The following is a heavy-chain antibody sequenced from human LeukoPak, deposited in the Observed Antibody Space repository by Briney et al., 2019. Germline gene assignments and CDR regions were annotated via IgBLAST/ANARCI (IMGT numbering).Heavy chain of an antibody. Sequence: GGSLRLSCAASGFSFSSYWMSWVRQPPGRGLEWAANIKQDGSEKYYVDSVNGRFTISRDNAKNSLYLKMNSLGAEDTAVYYCARDKIVGATHFDYWGQGTLVTVSS. J-gene: IGHJ4*02. CDR2: IKQDGSEK. CDR1: GFSFSSYW. D-gene: IGHD1-26*01. CDR3: ARDKIVGATHFDY. V-gene: IGHV3-7*01.